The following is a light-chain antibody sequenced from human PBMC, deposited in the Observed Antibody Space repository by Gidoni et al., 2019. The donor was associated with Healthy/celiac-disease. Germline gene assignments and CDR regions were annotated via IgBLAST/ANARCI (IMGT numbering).Light chain of an antibody. V-gene: IGLV1-51*01. CDR1: SSNIGTTY. CDR2: DNN. CDR3: GTWDSSLSAGV. J-gene: IGLJ2*01. Sequence: QSVLTQPPSVSAAPGQKVTIACSGSSSNIGTTYVSWYQQLPGTAPKLLIYDNNKRPSGIPDQFSGSKSGTSATLGITGLQTGDEADYDCGTWDSSLSAGVFGGGTKLTVL.